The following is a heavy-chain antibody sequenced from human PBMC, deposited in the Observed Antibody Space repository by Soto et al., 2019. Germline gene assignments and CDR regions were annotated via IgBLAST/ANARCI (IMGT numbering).Heavy chain of an antibody. J-gene: IGHJ6*02. CDR2: ISSSGDTT. Sequence: GGSLRLSCAASGFTFNNYGMTWVRQAPGKGLEWVSGISSSGDTTYYADSVKGRLTISRDNSKNTLYLQMTSLRAEDTAVYYCASEYGSGSYGYYYGMDVWGQGTTVTVSS. D-gene: IGHD3-10*01. CDR1: GFTFNNYG. CDR3: ASEYGSGSYGYYYGMDV. V-gene: IGHV3-23*01.